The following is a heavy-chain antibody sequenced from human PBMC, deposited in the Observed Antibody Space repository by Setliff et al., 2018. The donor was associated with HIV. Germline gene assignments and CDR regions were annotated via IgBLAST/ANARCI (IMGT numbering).Heavy chain of an antibody. V-gene: IGHV3-33*01. CDR1: GFDFSYFG. J-gene: IGHJ4*02. CDR3: ARETMYDSRGYLSHYFDY. Sequence: GGSLRLSCAASGFDFSYFGIDWVRQAPGKGLEWVAVVWHDGSREYYADSVKGRFTVSRDNSKNTLYPQMNSLRVEDTAVYYCARETMYDSRGYLSHYFDYWGQGTPVTVSS. CDR2: VWHDGSRE. D-gene: IGHD3-22*01.